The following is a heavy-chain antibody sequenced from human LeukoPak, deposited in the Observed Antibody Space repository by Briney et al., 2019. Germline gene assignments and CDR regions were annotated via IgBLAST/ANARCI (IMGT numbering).Heavy chain of an antibody. CDR3: ARTPPTAGLTTIGVGSDY. CDR1: GFTFSTYS. Sequence: GGSLRLSCAATGFTFSTYSMNWVRQAPGKGLEWVSYISGSSETIYYADSVKGRFTISRDNAKNSLYLQMNSLRDEDTAVYYCARTPPTAGLTTIGVGSDYWGQGTLVTVSS. CDR2: ISGSSETI. V-gene: IGHV3-48*02. J-gene: IGHJ4*02. D-gene: IGHD4-11*01.